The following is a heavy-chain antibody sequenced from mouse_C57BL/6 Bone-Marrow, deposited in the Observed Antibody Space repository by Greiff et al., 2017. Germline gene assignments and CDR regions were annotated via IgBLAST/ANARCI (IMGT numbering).Heavy chain of an antibody. V-gene: IGHV1-63*01. J-gene: IGHJ2*01. CDR1: GYTFTNYW. D-gene: IGHD1-1*01. CDR3: ARSPLLLRFHYFGY. CDR2: IYPGGGYT. Sequence: VQGVESGAELVRPGTSVKMSCKASGYTFTNYWIGWAKQRPGHGLEWIGDIYPGGGYTNYNEKFKGKATLTADKSSSTAYMQFSSLTSEDSAIYYCARSPLLLRFHYFGYWGQGTTLTVSS.